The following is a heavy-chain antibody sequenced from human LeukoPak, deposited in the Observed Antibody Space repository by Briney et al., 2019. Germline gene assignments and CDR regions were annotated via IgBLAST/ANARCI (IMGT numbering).Heavy chain of an antibody. CDR2: MGSSGANT. J-gene: IGHJ5*02. V-gene: IGHV3-23*01. Sequence: GGSLRLSCAASGFTFSNFAMTWVRQAPGKGLEWVSAMGSSGANTYYADSVKGRFTISRDKSKNMLFLQMNSLRPEDTAVYYCAKEGGSWGQGTLVTVSS. D-gene: IGHD3-16*01. CDR3: AKEGGS. CDR1: GFTFSNFA.